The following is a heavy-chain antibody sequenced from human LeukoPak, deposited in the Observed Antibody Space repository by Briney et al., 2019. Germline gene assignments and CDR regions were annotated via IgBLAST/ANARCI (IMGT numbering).Heavy chain of an antibody. CDR2: INHSGST. CDR3: ARAARDFWSGYHIDY. J-gene: IGHJ4*02. V-gene: IGHV4-39*07. Sequence: SETLSLTCTVSGGSISSGGYYWSWIRQPPGKGLEWIGEINHSGSTNYNPSLKSRVTISVDTSKNQFSLKLSSVTAADTAVYYCARAARDFWSGYHIDYWGQGTLVTVSS. D-gene: IGHD3-3*01. CDR1: GGSISSGGYY.